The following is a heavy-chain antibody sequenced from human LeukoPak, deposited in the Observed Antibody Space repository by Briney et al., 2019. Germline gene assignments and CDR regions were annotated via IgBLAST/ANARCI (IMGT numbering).Heavy chain of an antibody. J-gene: IGHJ4*02. CDR3: ARALAQGGSFDLYYFDS. CDR1: GYTSTTYG. D-gene: IGHD3-9*01. Sequence: ASVKVSCKASGYTSTTYGISWVRQAPGQGLEWMGWTYNSYTHYAQTLRDRLTMATDTSTSTSYMELRSLRSDDTAVYYCARALAQGGSFDLYYFDSWGQGSLVTVSS. CDR2: TYNSYT. V-gene: IGHV1-18*01.